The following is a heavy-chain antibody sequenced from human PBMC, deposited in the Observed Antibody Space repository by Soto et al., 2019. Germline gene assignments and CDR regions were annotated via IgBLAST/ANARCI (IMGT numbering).Heavy chain of an antibody. CDR2: ISGSGGST. CDR3: AKNHTDNTDFDN. Sequence: AGGSLRLSCAASGVTFSSYAMSWVRQAPGKGLEWVSVISGSGGSTYYADSVKGRFTISRDNSKKTLYLQMNSLRAEDTAVYYCAKNHTDNTDFDNWGQGNLVTVSS. V-gene: IGHV3-23*01. J-gene: IGHJ4*02. D-gene: IGHD1-1*01. CDR1: GVTFSSYA.